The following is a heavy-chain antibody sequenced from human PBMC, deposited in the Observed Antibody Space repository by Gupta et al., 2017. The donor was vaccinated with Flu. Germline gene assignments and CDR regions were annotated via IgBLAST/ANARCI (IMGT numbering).Heavy chain of an antibody. CDR2: VRNKAYGGTT. CDR3: TRSTLIVEVIDYYYGMDV. J-gene: IGHJ6*02. Sequence: WFGQAPGKGLEWVGFVRNKAYGGTTEYAASVKDRFTISRDDSKSIAYLQMNSLKSEDTAVYYCTRSTLIVEVIDYYYGMDVWGQGTTVTVSS. V-gene: IGHV3-49*03. D-gene: IGHD1-26*01.